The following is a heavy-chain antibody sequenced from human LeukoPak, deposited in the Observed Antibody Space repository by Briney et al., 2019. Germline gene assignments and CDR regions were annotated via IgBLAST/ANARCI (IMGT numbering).Heavy chain of an antibody. J-gene: IGHJ3*02. D-gene: IGHD4-17*01. CDR3: ARDLHTVTTLGSAFDI. V-gene: IGHV3-20*01. Sequence: GGSLSLSCAASGFTFSGYAMSWVRQAPGKGLEWVSGINWNGGSTGYADSVKGRFTISRDNAKNYLYLQMNSLRAEDTALYHCARDLHTVTTLGSAFDIWGQGTTVTVSS. CDR2: INWNGGST. CDR1: GFTFSGYA.